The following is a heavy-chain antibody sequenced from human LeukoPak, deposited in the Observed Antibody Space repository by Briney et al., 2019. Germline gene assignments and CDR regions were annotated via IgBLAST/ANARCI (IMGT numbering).Heavy chain of an antibody. Sequence: ASVKVSCKASGYTFTGYYMHWVRQAPGQGLEWMGWINPNSGGTNYAQKFQGRVTMTRDTSISTAYMELSRLRSDDTAVYYCARVYGSSGARWFDPWGQGTLVTVSS. CDR2: INPNSGGT. CDR3: ARVYGSSGARWFDP. V-gene: IGHV1-2*02. D-gene: IGHD6-13*01. CDR1: GYTFTGYY. J-gene: IGHJ5*02.